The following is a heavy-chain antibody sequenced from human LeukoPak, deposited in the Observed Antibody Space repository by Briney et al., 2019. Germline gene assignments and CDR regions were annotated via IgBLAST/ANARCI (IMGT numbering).Heavy chain of an antibody. CDR2: INHSGST. CDR3: ARGVGHPSIYYYYGMDV. V-gene: IGHV4-34*01. CDR1: GGSFSGYY. Sequence: SETLSLTCAVYGGSFSGYYWSWIRQPPGKGLEWIGEINHSGSTNYNPSLKSRVTISVDTSKNQFPLKLSSVTAADTAVYYCARGVGHPSIYYYYGMDVWGQGTTVTVSS. J-gene: IGHJ6*02.